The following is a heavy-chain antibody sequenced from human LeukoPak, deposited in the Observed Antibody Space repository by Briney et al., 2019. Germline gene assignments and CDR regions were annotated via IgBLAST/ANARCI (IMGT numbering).Heavy chain of an antibody. CDR3: ARGGYCSSTNCYTPADY. V-gene: IGHV1-2*02. D-gene: IGHD2-2*02. J-gene: IGHJ4*02. CDR2: INPNSGGT. CDR1: GYTFTGCY. Sequence: ASVKVSCKASGYTFTGCYMHWVRQAPGQGLEWMGWINPNSGGTNYAQKFQGRVTMTRDTSISTAYMELSRLRSDDTAVYYCARGGYCSSTNCYTPADYWGQGTLVTVSS.